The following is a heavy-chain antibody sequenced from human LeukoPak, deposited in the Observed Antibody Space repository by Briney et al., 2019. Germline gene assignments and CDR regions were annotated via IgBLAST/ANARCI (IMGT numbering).Heavy chain of an antibody. V-gene: IGHV3-23*01. D-gene: IGHD6-19*01. CDR2: ISGSGGST. CDR3: AKPLSVAGTRSANFDY. Sequence: GGSLRLSCAASGFTFSSYAMSWVRQAPGKGLEWVSAISGSGGSTYYAGSVKGRFTISRDNSKNTLYLQMNSLRAEDTAVYYCAKPLSVAGTRSANFDYWGQGTLVTVSS. CDR1: GFTFSSYA. J-gene: IGHJ4*02.